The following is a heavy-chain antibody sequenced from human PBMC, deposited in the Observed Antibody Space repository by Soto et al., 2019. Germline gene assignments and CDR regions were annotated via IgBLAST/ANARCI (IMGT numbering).Heavy chain of an antibody. D-gene: IGHD6-19*01. CDR3: AREDEYGIAVATDY. CDR2: INAGNGNT. V-gene: IGHV1-3*01. CDR1: GYTFTSYA. J-gene: IGHJ4*02. Sequence: ASVKVSCKASGYTFTSYAMHWVRQAPGQRLEWMGWINAGNGNTKYSQKFQGRVTITRDTSASTAYMELSSLRSEDTAVYYCAREDEYGIAVATDYWGQGTLVTVSS.